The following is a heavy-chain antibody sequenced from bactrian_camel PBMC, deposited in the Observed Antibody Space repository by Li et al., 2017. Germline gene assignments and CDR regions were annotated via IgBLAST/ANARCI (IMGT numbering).Heavy chain of an antibody. Sequence: HVQLVESGGGLVQPGGSLRLSCAAPGYIFSSCGGAWHRQAPGKGREWISTIRRDGTTAYAESVKGRFIISQDNAKNTLYLQMNSLKIEDTAMYFCAKNLDPATVIVPEYDHWGQGTQVTVS. CDR1: GYIFSSCG. J-gene: IGHJ4*01. V-gene: IGHV3S1*01. D-gene: IGHD2*01. CDR2: IRRDGTT. CDR3: AKNLDPATVIVPEYDH.